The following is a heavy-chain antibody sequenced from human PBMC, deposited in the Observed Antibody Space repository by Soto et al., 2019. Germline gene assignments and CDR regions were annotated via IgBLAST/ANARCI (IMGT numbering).Heavy chain of an antibody. CDR1: GFTFSDYY. Sequence: PGGSLRLSCAASGFTFSDYYMSWIRQAPGKGLEWVSYISSSGSTIYYADSVKGRFTISRDNAKNSLYLQMNSLRAEDTAVYYCARLAVSQLLPRSWFDPWGQGTLVTVSS. D-gene: IGHD2-2*01. J-gene: IGHJ5*02. V-gene: IGHV3-11*01. CDR2: ISSSGSTI. CDR3: ARLAVSQLLPRSWFDP.